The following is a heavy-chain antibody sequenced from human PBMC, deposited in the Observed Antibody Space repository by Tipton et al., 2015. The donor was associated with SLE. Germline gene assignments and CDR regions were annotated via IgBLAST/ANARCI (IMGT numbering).Heavy chain of an antibody. CDR2: IYTSGST. Sequence: SLTCTVSGGSISSYYWSWIRQPPGRGLEWIGYIYTSGSTNYNPSLKSRVTISVDTSKNQFSLKLSSVTAADTAVYYCARGRRVGATGGFDYWGQGTLVTVSS. CDR3: ARGRRVGATGGFDY. D-gene: IGHD1-26*01. V-gene: IGHV4-4*09. J-gene: IGHJ4*02. CDR1: GGSISSYY.